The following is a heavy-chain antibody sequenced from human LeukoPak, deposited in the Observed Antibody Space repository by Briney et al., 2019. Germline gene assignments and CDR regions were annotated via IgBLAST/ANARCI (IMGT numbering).Heavy chain of an antibody. V-gene: IGHV4-39*07. J-gene: IGHJ4*02. CDR1: GGSISSSSYY. D-gene: IGHD1-26*01. CDR3: ARDGGSYYVDY. Sequence: KPSETLSLTCTVSGGSISSSSYYWGWIRQPPGKGLEWIGSIYYSGSTYHNPSLKSRVTISVDTSKNQFSLKLSSVTAADTAVYYCARDGGSYYVDYWGQGTLVTVSS. CDR2: IYYSGST.